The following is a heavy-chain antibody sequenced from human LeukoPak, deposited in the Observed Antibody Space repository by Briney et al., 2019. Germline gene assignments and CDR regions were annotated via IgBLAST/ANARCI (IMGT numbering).Heavy chain of an antibody. V-gene: IGHV3-7*01. J-gene: IGHJ3*02. CDR2: IKQDGSEK. D-gene: IGHD2-2*02. Sequence: GGSLRLSCAASKFTFSSYWMSWVRQAPGKGLEWVANIKQDGSEKYYVDSVKGRFTISRHNAKNSVWLQMNSLRAEDTAVYYCARQYCSSRSCYTDAFDIWGQGTMVTVSS. CDR1: KFTFSSYW. CDR3: ARQYCSSRSCYTDAFDI.